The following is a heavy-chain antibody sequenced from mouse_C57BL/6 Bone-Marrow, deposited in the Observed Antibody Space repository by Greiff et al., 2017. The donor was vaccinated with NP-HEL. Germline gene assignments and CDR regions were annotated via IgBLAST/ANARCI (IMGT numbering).Heavy chain of an antibody. D-gene: IGHD2-12*01. V-gene: IGHV1-7*01. Sequence: QVQLQQSGAELAKPGASVKLSCTASGFTFTSYWMHWVKQRPGQGLEWIGYINPSSGSTKYNQTFKDKATLTADKSSSTAYMQLSSLTYEDSAVYYCALLQFFFDYWGQGTTLTVSS. CDR3: ALLQFFFDY. J-gene: IGHJ2*01. CDR2: INPSSGST. CDR1: GFTFTSYW.